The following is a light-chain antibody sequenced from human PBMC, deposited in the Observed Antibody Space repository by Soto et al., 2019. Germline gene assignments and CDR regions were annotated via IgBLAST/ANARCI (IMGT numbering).Light chain of an antibody. CDR3: TSHTTSTGRPVV. CDR1: SSDVGGYNY. Sequence: QSALTQPASVSGSPGQSITISCTGTSSDVGGYNYVSWYQQHPGRAPKLIIFEVSNRPSGVSNRFSGSKSANTASLTISGLQAEDEAHYYCTSHTTSTGRPVVFGGGTKLTVL. CDR2: EVS. V-gene: IGLV2-14*01. J-gene: IGLJ2*01.